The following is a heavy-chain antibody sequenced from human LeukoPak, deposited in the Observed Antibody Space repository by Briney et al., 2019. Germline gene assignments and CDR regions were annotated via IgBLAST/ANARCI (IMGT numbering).Heavy chain of an antibody. CDR3: ARGYGSGSYPFDY. CDR1: GYSISSGYY. CDR2: IYHSGST. V-gene: IGHV4-38-2*02. J-gene: IGHJ4*02. Sequence: SETLFLTCTVSGYSISSGYYWGWIRQPPGKGLEWIGSIYHSGSTYYNPSLKSRVTISVDTSKNQFSLKLSSVTAADTAVYYCARGYGSGSYPFDYWGQGTLVTVSS. D-gene: IGHD3-10*01.